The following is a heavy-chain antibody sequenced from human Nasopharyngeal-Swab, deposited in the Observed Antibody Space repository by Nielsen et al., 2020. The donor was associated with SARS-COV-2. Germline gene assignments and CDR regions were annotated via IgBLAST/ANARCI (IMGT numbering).Heavy chain of an antibody. V-gene: IGHV4-34*01. CDR2: INQSGRT. CDR1: GGSFRGHD. J-gene: IGHJ4*02. Sequence: SQTLSLTCAVYGGSFRGHDWRWVRQSPGKGLEWIGEINQSGRTNYNPSLKSRVTISLDTSKNQFSLNLRSVTAADAAVYYCATGDLAASNPFDLWGQGSLVTVSS. D-gene: IGHD6-13*01. CDR3: ATGDLAASNPFDL.